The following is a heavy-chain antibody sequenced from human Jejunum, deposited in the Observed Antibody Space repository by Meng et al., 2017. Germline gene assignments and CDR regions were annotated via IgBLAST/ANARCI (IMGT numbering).Heavy chain of an antibody. J-gene: IGHJ3*02. CDR2: IYGGGNT. V-gene: IGHV3-53*04. CDR3: ARGSGGPTASDTFDM. D-gene: IGHD3-3*01. Sequence: GESLKISCAVSGFSVTSTSITWVRQAPGKGLEWVSMIYGGGNTYYTESVKGRFTISRQNSRNTVYLQMSNLRLDDTAIYYCARGSGGPTASDTFDMWGQGTLVTVSS. CDR1: GFSVTSTS.